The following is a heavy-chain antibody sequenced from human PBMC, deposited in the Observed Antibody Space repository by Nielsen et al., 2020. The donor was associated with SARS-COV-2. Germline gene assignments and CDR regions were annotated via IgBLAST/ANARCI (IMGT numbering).Heavy chain of an antibody. J-gene: IGHJ4*02. CDR3: AKDYSSGWYGPRFLDY. V-gene: IGHV3-30*04. CDR2: ISYDGSNK. D-gene: IGHD6-19*01. CDR1: GFTFSSYA. Sequence: GESLKISCAASGFTFSSYAMHWVRQAPGKGLEWVAVISYDGSNKYYADSVKGRFTISRDNSKNTLYLQMNSLRAEDTAVYYCAKDYSSGWYGPRFLDYWGQGTLVTVSS.